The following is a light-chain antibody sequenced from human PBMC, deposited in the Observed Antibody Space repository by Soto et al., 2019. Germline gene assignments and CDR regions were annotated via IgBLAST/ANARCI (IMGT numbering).Light chain of an antibody. J-gene: IGKJ1*01. V-gene: IGKV1-39*01. CDR3: QQSYSTRWT. CDR1: QSISSY. CDR2: AAS. Sequence: DIQMTQSPSSLSASLGDRVTITCRASQSISSYLNWYQQKPGKAPKLLIYAASSLQSGVPSRFSGSGSGTDFTLTISSLPPEDFEPYYCQQSYSTRWTFGQGTKVDIK.